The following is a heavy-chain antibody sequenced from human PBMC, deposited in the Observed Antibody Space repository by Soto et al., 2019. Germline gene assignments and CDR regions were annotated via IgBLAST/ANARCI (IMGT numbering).Heavy chain of an antibody. Sequence: GESLKISCNGSGYSFTSYWIGLVRQMPGKGLEWMGIIYPGDSDTRYSPSFQGQVTISADKSISTAYLQWSSLKASDTAMYYCASHPTTVTEWFDPWGQGTLVTVSS. J-gene: IGHJ5*02. CDR3: ASHPTTVTEWFDP. V-gene: IGHV5-51*01. D-gene: IGHD4-17*01. CDR1: GYSFTSYW. CDR2: IYPGDSDT.